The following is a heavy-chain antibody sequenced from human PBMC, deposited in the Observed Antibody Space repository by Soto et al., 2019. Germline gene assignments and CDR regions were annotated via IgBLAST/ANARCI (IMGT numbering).Heavy chain of an antibody. CDR2: ISSSSSTI. J-gene: IGHJ6*02. CDR1: GFTFSSYS. CDR3: ARECPYCSGGSYGMDV. V-gene: IGHV3-48*02. Sequence: PGGSLRLSCAASGFTFSSYSMNWVRQAPGKGLEWVSYISSSSSTIYYADSVKGRFTISRDNAKNSLYLQMNSLRDEDTAVYYCARECPYCSGGSYGMDVWGQGTTVTVSS. D-gene: IGHD2-15*01.